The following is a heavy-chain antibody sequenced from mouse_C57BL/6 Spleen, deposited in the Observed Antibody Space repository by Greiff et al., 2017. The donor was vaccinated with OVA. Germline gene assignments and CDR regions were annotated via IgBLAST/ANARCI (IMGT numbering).Heavy chain of an antibody. J-gene: IGHJ1*03. Sequence: EVKLVESGGGLVQSGRSLRLSCATSGFTFSDFYMEWVRQAPGKGLEWIAASRNKANDYTTEYSASVKGRFIVSRDTSQSVLYLQMNALRAEDTAIYYCAGDAYYDCDGGYWYFDVWGTGTTVTVSS. CDR2: SRNKANDYTT. D-gene: IGHD2-4*01. CDR3: AGDAYYDCDGGYWYFDV. CDR1: GFTFSDFY. V-gene: IGHV7-1*01.